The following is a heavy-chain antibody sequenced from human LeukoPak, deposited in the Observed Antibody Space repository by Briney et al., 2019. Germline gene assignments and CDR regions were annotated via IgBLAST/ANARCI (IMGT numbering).Heavy chain of an antibody. Sequence: SVKVSCKASGGTFSSYAISWVRQAPGQGLEWMGGIIPIFGTANYAQKLQGRVTITTDESTSTAYTELSSLRSEDTAVYYCARHTRHYYDSSGDAFDIWGQGTMVTVSS. CDR3: ARHTRHYYDSSGDAFDI. D-gene: IGHD3-22*01. CDR2: IIPIFGTA. V-gene: IGHV1-69*05. J-gene: IGHJ3*02. CDR1: GGTFSSYA.